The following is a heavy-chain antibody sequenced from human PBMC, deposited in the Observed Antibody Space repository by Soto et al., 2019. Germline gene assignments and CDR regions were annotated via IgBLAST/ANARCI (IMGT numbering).Heavy chain of an antibody. D-gene: IGHD1-1*01. Sequence: PSETLSLTCTVSGASISGFYWSCIRKSAGKGLEWVVRIYATGTTDYNPSLKSRVMMSVDTSKKPFSLKLRSVSAADTAVYYCVRDGTRTLRDWFDPGGQGMSVTVSS. CDR1: GASISGFY. CDR2: IYATGTT. CDR3: VRDGTRTLRDWFDP. J-gene: IGHJ5*02. V-gene: IGHV4-4*07.